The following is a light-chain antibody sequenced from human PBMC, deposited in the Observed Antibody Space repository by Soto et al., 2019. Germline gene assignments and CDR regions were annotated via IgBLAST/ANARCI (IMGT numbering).Light chain of an antibody. CDR3: QPYNSWPT. Sequence: EIVMTQSPATLSVSPGEGATLSCRASQSVGTNLAWYQQRPGQAPRLLIYGASTRATSIPARFSGSGSGTEFTLTISSLQSEDFGVYYFQPYNSWPTFGPGTKVDLK. CDR1: QSVGTN. J-gene: IGKJ3*01. CDR2: GAS. V-gene: IGKV3-15*01.